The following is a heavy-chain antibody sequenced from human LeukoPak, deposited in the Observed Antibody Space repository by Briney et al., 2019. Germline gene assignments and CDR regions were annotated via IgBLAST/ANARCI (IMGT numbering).Heavy chain of an antibody. D-gene: IGHD3-3*01. J-gene: IGHJ4*02. V-gene: IGHV1-18*01. Sequence: ASVKVSCKASGGTFSSYAISWVRQAPGQGLEWMGWISAYNGNTNYAQKLQGRVTMTTDTSTSTAYMELSSLRSEDTAVYYCARGLGVFGVVNSDYWGQGTLVTVSS. CDR3: ARGLGVFGVVNSDY. CDR1: GGTFSSYA. CDR2: ISAYNGNT.